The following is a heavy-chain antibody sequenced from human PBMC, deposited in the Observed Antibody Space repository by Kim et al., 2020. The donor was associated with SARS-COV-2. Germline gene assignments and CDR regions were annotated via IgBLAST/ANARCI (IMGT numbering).Heavy chain of an antibody. CDR2: IYPKDSFI. Sequence: GESLKISCKGPRYNFTNYWINWVRQMPGKGLEWIGRIYPKDSFINYNPSFQGHVTLFVDKSVSTAYLQWSSLQASDTATYYCGGFDYDKFYFYGMDVWGQ. J-gene: IGHJ6*02. CDR1: RYNFTNYW. CDR3: GGFDYDKFYFYGMDV. D-gene: IGHD3-22*01. V-gene: IGHV5-10-1*01.